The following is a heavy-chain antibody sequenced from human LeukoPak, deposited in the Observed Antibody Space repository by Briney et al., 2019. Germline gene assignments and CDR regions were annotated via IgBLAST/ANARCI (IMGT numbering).Heavy chain of an antibody. CDR2: TYYKSKWYN. CDR3: ARDGRSNWGSYDL. CDR1: GDSVSSNNAA. J-gene: IGHJ2*01. D-gene: IGHD7-27*01. V-gene: IGHV6-1*01. Sequence: SQTLSLTCAISGDSVSSNNAAWNWIRQSPSRGLEWLGRTYYKSKWYNDYALSVKSRITINPDTSKNQFSLQLNSVTPEDTAVYYCARDGRSNWGSYDLWGRGTLVTVSS.